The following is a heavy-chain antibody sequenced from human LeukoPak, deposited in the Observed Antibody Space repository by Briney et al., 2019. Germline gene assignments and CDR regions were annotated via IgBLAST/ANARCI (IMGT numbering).Heavy chain of an antibody. CDR1: GGSISSYY. CDR3: ARLEMDMLPDY. CDR2: IYYSGST. V-gene: IGHV4-59*12. J-gene: IGHJ4*02. D-gene: IGHD2-2*03. Sequence: PSETLSLTCTVSGGSISSYYWSWIRQPPGKGLEWIGYIYYSGSTNYNPSLKSRVTISVDTSKNQFSLKLSSVTAADTAVYYCARLEMDMLPDYWGQGTLVTVSS.